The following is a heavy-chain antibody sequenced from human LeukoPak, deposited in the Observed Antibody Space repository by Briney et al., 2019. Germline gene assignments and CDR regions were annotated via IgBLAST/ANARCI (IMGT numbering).Heavy chain of an antibody. CDR1: GASINSGSYY. J-gene: IGHJ4*02. CDR2: FSSSGST. D-gene: IGHD6-19*01. V-gene: IGHV4-61*09. CDR3: ATDFGDSSGWYRF. Sequence: SETLSLTCTVSGASINSGSYYWSWLRQPAGKGLEFIGHFSSSGSTNYNPSLRSRITISVDTSKNQFSLKVSSVTAADTAVYYCATDFGDSSGWYRFWGQGTLVTVSS.